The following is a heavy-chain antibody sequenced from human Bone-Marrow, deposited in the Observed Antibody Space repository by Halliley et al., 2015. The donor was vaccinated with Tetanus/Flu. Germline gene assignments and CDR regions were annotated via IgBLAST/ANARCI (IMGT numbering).Heavy chain of an antibody. D-gene: IGHD3-3*01. CDR1: GFTVSSNY. J-gene: IGHJ6*02. V-gene: IGHV3-53*01. CDR3: ARDLSRTGFPANSQSRFLEWLTDDKYGMDV. Sequence: SLRLSCAASGFTVSSNYMSWVRQAPGKGLEWVSVIYTGDSTYYADSVKGRFTISRDNTKNMLYLQMNSLRVEDTAVYYCARDLSRTGFPANSQSRFLEWLTDDKYGMDVWGQGTTVTVSS. CDR2: IYTGDST.